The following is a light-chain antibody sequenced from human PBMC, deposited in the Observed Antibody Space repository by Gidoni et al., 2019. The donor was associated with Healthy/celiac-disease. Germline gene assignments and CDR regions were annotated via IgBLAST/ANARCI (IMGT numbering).Light chain of an antibody. CDR2: GAS. V-gene: IGKV3-20*01. CDR1: QSVSSSY. CDR3: QQYGSSP. Sequence: EIVFTQSPGTLSLSPGERATLSCRASQSVSSSYLAWYQQKPGQAPRLLIYGASSRATGIPDRFSGSGSGTDFTLTISRLEPEDFAVYYCQQYGSSPFGGXTKVEIK. J-gene: IGKJ4*01.